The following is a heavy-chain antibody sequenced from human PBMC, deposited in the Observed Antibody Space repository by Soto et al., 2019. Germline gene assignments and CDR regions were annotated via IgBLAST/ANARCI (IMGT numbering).Heavy chain of an antibody. V-gene: IGHV1-69*13. J-gene: IGHJ5*02. Sequence: SVKVSCKASGGTFSSYAISWVRQAPGQGLEWMGGIIPIFGTANYAQKFQGRVTITADESASTAYMELSSLRSEDTAVYYCARSDSSGLNWFDPWGQGTLVTVSS. CDR2: IIPIFGTA. D-gene: IGHD3-22*01. CDR1: GGTFSSYA. CDR3: ARSDSSGLNWFDP.